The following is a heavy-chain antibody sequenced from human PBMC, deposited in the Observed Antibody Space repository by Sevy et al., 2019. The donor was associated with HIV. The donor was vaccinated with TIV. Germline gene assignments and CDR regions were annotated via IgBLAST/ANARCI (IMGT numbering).Heavy chain of an antibody. CDR3: ASDRGVGTSSYGMDV. V-gene: IGHV1-2*02. Sequence: ASVKVSCKASGYTFTGYYMHWVRQAPGQGLEWMGWINPNSGGTNYAQKFQGRVTMTRDTSISTAYMELSRLRSDDTAVYYCASDRGVGTSSYGMDVWGQGTTVTVSS. J-gene: IGHJ6*02. D-gene: IGHD1-26*01. CDR1: GYTFTGYY. CDR2: INPNSGGT.